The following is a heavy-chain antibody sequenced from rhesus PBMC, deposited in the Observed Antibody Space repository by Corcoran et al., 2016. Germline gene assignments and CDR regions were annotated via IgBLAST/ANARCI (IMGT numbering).Heavy chain of an antibody. CDR1: GGSISGYY. CDR3: ARSLRYYSGSYYPDFDY. CDR2: IFGGSGST. J-gene: IGHJ4*01. Sequence: QVQLQESGPGVVKASETLSLTCAVSGGSISGYYLWSWIRQPPGKVLEWIWYIFGGSGSTSYNPSLKSRVIISIDTSKNQFSLKVNSVTAADTAVYYCARSLRYYSGSYYPDFDYWGQGVLVTVSS. D-gene: IGHD3-16*01. V-gene: IGHV4-143*01.